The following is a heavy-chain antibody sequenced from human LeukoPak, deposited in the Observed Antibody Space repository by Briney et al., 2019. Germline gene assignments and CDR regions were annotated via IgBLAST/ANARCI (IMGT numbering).Heavy chain of an antibody. CDR2: INPYSGAI. V-gene: IGHV1-2*02. D-gene: IGHD2-2*01. CDR3: ARDPKSQLLLDY. CDR1: VFTFTDEY. J-gene: IGHJ4*02. Sequence: GASVKVSCKSSVFTFTDEYIHWVRQAPGQGLEWMGWINPYSGAINYAQKFQGRVTLTRDTSISTAYMELSRLTSADTAVYYCARDPKSQLLLDYWGQGTLVTVSS.